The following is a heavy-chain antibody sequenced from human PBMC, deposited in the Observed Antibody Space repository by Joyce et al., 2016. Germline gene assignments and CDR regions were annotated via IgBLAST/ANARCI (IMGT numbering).Heavy chain of an antibody. CDR2: ISYDGSNK. Sequence: QGQLVESGGGVVQPGRSLRLSCAASGFTFSNYGMHWVRQAPGKVLEWVAVISYDGSNKHYGDSVKGRFTISRDNSKNTLYLQMNSLRAEDTAVYYCAGGILTGYFDYWGQGTLVTVSS. CDR1: GFTFSNYG. V-gene: IGHV3-30*03. D-gene: IGHD3-9*01. J-gene: IGHJ4*02. CDR3: AGGILTGYFDY.